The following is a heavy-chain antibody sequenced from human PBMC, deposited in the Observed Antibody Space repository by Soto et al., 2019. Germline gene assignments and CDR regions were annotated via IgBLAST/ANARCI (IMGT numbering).Heavy chain of an antibody. Sequence: GESLKISCAASGFTFSSYAMSWVRQAPGKGLEWVSAISGSGGSTYYADSVKGRFTISRDNSKNTLYLQMNSLRAEDTAVYYCAKDPKYYYDSSGYSGAYDYWGQGTLVTVSS. CDR2: ISGSGGST. D-gene: IGHD3-22*01. CDR1: GFTFSSYA. J-gene: IGHJ4*02. CDR3: AKDPKYYYDSSGYSGAYDY. V-gene: IGHV3-23*01.